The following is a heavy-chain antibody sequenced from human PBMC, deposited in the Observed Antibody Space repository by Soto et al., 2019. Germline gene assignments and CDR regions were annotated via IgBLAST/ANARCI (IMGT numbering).Heavy chain of an antibody. D-gene: IGHD6-13*01. CDR3: ARSGSLYYFDY. CDR2: INPNSGGT. J-gene: IGHJ4*02. CDR1: GYTFTGNY. V-gene: IGHV1-2*04. Sequence: ASVKVSCKASGYTFTGNYMQWVRQAPGQGLEWMGWINPNSGGTNYAQKFQGWVTMTRDTSISTAYMELSRLRSDDTAVYYCARSGSLYYFDYWGQGTLVTVSS.